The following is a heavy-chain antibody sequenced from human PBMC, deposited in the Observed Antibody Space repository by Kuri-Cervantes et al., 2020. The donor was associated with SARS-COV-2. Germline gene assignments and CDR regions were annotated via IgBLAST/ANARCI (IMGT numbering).Heavy chain of an antibody. CDR2: IKQDGSVK. D-gene: IGHD2-21*02. J-gene: IGHJ6*02. Sequence: LSLTCAASGFTFSSYWMSWVRQAPGKGLEWVANIKQDGSVKYYVDSGKGRFTISRDNAKNSLYLQMNSLRAEDTAVYYCARTYCGGDCYSANYYGMDVWGQGTTVTVSS. V-gene: IGHV3-7*01. CDR1: GFTFSSYW. CDR3: ARTYCGGDCYSANYYGMDV.